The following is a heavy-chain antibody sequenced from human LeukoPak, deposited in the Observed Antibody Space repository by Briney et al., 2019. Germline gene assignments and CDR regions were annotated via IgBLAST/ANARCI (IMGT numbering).Heavy chain of an antibody. V-gene: IGHV4-34*01. Sequence: SETLSLTCAVYGGSFSGYYWSWIRQPPGKGLEWIREINHSGSTNYNPSLKSRVTISVDTSKNQFSLKLSSVTAADTAVYYCARIAYYDILTGYSIDAFDIWGQGTMVTVSS. CDR1: GGSFSGYY. J-gene: IGHJ3*02. CDR3: ARIAYYDILTGYSIDAFDI. CDR2: INHSGST. D-gene: IGHD3-9*01.